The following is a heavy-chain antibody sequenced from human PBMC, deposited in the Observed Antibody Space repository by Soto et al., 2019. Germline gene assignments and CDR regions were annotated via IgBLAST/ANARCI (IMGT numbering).Heavy chain of an antibody. D-gene: IGHD5-12*01. CDR3: ARDQDLGGYDLRPMYGLDV. V-gene: IGHV3-9*01. CDR1: GFTFDDYA. CDR2: INWNSETV. J-gene: IGHJ6*02. Sequence: LRLSCATSGFTFDDYAMHWVRQIPGKGLEWVSGINWNSETVGYADSVKGRFTISRDSAKNSLYLQMATLRPEDTALYFCARDQDLGGYDLRPMYGLDVWGQGTTVTVSS.